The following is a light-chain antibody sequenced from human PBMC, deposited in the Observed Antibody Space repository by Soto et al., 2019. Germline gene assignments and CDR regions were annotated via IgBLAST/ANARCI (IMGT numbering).Light chain of an antibody. V-gene: IGKV3-20*01. CDR3: QHYGRSPPLT. CDR1: QSVTTS. J-gene: IGKJ3*01. Sequence: DIVLTQSPGTLSLSPGERATLSCRASQSVTTSLAWYQQKPGQAPRLLIYGASTRATGIPDRFTGSGSGTDFTLTIRRLEPEDFAVYYCQHYGRSPPLTFGPGTKVDV. CDR2: GAS.